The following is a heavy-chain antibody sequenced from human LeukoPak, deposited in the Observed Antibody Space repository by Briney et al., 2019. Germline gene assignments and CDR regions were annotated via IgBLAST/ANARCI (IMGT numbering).Heavy chain of an antibody. CDR3: TTVLVAGS. Sequence: GGSLRLSCAASGFTFSSYSMNWVRQAPGKGLEWVGRIRSKTDGGTTDYAAPVKGRFTVSRDDSKNMLYLQMDSLKTEDTAVYYCTTVLVAGSWGQGTLVTVSS. CDR1: GFTFSSYS. J-gene: IGHJ4*02. D-gene: IGHD5-12*01. V-gene: IGHV3-15*01. CDR2: IRSKTDGGTT.